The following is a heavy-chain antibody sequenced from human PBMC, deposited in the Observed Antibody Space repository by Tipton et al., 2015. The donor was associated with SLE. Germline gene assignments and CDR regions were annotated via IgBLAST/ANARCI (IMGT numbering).Heavy chain of an antibody. D-gene: IGHD2-15*01. V-gene: IGHV3-30*19. CDR1: GFTFSSYG. J-gene: IGHJ4*02. CDR3: ASALLDYFDY. CDR2: ISYDGSNK. Sequence: SGFTFSSYGMHWVRQAPGKGLEWVAVISYDGSNKYYADSVKGRFAISRDNSKNTLYLQMNSLRAEDTAVYYCASALLDYFDYWGQGTLVTVSS.